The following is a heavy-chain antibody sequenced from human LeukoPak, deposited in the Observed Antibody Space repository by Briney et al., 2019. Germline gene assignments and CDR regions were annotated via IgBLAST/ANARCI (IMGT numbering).Heavy chain of an antibody. CDR1: GGSISSSSYY. V-gene: IGHV4-39*01. CDR3: ARRYLRGLLWFGELNWFDP. Sequence: PSETLSLTCTVSGGSISSSSYYWGWIRQPPGKGLEWIESIYYSGSTYYNPSLKSRVTISVDTSKNQFSLKLSSVTAADTAVYYCARRYLRGLLWFGELNWFDPWGQGTLVTIPS. CDR2: IYYSGST. D-gene: IGHD3-10*01. J-gene: IGHJ5*02.